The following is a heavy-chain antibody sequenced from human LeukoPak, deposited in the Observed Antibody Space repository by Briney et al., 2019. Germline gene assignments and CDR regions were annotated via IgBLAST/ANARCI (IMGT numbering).Heavy chain of an antibody. CDR1: GGSFSGYY. J-gene: IGHJ5*02. CDR3: ARLIGSQMATISDWFDP. CDR2: IYYSGGT. Sequence: SETLSLTCAVYGGSFSGYYWSWIRQPPGKGLEWIGTIYYSGGTYYNPSLKSRVTISLDTSMSQFSLELSSVTAADTAVYYCARLIGSQMATISDWFDPWGQGTLVTVSS. D-gene: IGHD5-24*01. V-gene: IGHV4-34*01.